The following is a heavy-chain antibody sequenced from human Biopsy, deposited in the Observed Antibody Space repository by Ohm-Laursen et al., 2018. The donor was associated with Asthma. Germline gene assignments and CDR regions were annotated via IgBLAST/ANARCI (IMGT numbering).Heavy chain of an antibody. J-gene: IGHJ4*02. CDR1: GGSFSNFA. V-gene: IGHV1-69*04. D-gene: IGHD3-22*01. CDR2: ILTKFDIT. Sequence: VSSVKVSCKASGGSFSNFALSWVRQAPGHGLEWMGTILTKFDITPYAEKFQGRVTITADKFTSTTYMELSRLRSEDTAVYYCARSYDTDSYPVLVLDYWGQGTLVTVSS. CDR3: ARSYDTDSYPVLVLDY.